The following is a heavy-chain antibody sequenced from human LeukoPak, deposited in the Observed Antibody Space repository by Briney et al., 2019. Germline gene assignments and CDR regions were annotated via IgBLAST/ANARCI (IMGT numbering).Heavy chain of an antibody. CDR1: GFAFSSCG. Sequence: PGRSLRLSCAASGFAFSSCGVHWVRQAPGKGLEWVAFISFDGSNKYSADSVKGRFTISRDNFKNTLFLQMNTLRAEDTAIYYCVKSVSTGLGVIDSWGQGTLVTVSS. CDR3: VKSVSTGLGVIDS. J-gene: IGHJ4*02. V-gene: IGHV3-30*18. CDR2: ISFDGSNK. D-gene: IGHD3-9*01.